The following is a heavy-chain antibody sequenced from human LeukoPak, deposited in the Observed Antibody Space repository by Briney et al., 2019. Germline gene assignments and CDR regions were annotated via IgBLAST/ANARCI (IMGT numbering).Heavy chain of an antibody. D-gene: IGHD6-19*01. CDR1: GGSISSSSYY. V-gene: IGHV4-39*07. CDR2: IYYSGST. J-gene: IGHJ3*02. Sequence: PSETLSLTCTVSGGSISSSSYYWGWIRQPPGKGLEWIGSIYYSGSTYYNPSLKSRVTISVDTSKNQFSLKLSSVTAADTAVYYCARDRAQQWLADPPRTNAFDIWGQGTMVTVSS. CDR3: ARDRAQQWLADPPRTNAFDI.